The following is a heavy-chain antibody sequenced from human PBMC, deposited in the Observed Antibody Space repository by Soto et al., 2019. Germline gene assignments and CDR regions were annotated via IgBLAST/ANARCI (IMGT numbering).Heavy chain of an antibody. Sequence: KPSETLSLTCTVYGGSISSGGYYWSWIRQHPGRGLEWIGYIYYNGNTYYNPSLKSRVTVSVDTSKNQFSLNVRSVTAADTAVYYCARCSLVVIPVPGFDPWGQGTLVTVSS. J-gene: IGHJ5*02. CDR3: ARCSLVVIPVPGFDP. V-gene: IGHV4-31*03. D-gene: IGHD2-15*01. CDR2: IYYNGNT. CDR1: GGSISSGGYY.